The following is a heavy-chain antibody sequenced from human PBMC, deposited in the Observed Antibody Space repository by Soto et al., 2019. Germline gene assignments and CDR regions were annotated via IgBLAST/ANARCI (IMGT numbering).Heavy chain of an antibody. CDR2: IRDSDSGGST. CDR3: AKVRVGIDVDFDY. V-gene: IGHV3-23*01. D-gene: IGHD2-21*01. J-gene: IGHJ4*02. Sequence: GGSLRLSCAASGFTFSNSAMTWVRQAPAKGLEWVSTIRDSDSGGSTFYADPVKGRFTISRDDSKNTLYLQMSSLRAEDTAMYYCAKVRVGIDVDFDYWGQAALVTVSS. CDR1: GFTFSNSA.